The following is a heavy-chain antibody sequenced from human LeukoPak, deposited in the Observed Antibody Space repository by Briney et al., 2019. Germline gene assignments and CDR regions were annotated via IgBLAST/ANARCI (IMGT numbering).Heavy chain of an antibody. CDR2: ISAYNGNT. CDR1: GYTFTSYG. Sequence: ASVKVSCKASGYTFTSYGISWVRQAPGQGLEWMGWISAYNGNTNYAQKLQGRVTMTTDTSTSTAYMELRSLRSDDTAVYYCARDSLWFGELSTVDYWGQGTLVTVFS. J-gene: IGHJ4*02. D-gene: IGHD3-10*01. V-gene: IGHV1-18*01. CDR3: ARDSLWFGELSTVDY.